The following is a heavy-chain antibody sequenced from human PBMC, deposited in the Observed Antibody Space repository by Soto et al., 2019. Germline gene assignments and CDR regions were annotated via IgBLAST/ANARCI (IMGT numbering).Heavy chain of an antibody. CDR3: ARSQGSSTSLEIYYYYYYGMDV. Sequence: QVQLVQSGAEAKKPGSSMKISCKASGGTFSSYATSWVRQTPGQGLEWMGGIIPISDTTNYAQKYQGRVTITADESTSTAYMELSSLRSEDTAVYYCARSQGSSTSLEIYYYYYYGMDVWGQGTTVTVSS. D-gene: IGHD2-2*01. CDR1: GGTFSSYA. CDR2: IIPISDTT. V-gene: IGHV1-69*01. J-gene: IGHJ6*02.